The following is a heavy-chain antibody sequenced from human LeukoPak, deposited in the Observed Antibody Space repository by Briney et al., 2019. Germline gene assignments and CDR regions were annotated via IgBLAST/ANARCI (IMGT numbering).Heavy chain of an antibody. CDR3: ARDRAAGIDY. D-gene: IGHD6-13*01. CDR2: ISSSSSYI. CDR1: GVTFSSYS. Sequence: PGGSLRLSCAAAGVTFSSYSMNWVREAPGKGLEWVSSISSSSSYIYYADSVKGRFTISRDNAKNSLYLQMNSLRAEDTAVYYRARDRAAGIDYWGEGTLVTVSS. J-gene: IGHJ4*02. V-gene: IGHV3-21*01.